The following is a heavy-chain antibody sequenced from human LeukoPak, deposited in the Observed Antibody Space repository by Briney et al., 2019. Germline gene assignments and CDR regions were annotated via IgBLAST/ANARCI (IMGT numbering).Heavy chain of an antibody. CDR3: AKKAQYNGNYPLDY. D-gene: IGHD1-26*01. CDR2: TSDRGDYT. J-gene: IGHJ4*02. V-gene: IGHV3-23*01. CDR1: GFTFSDYY. Sequence: GGSLRLSCAASGFTFSDYYMSWIRQAPGKGLEWVSGTSDRGDYTYYADSVKGRFTISRDNSKNTLYLQMNSLRAEDTALYFCAKKAQYNGNYPLDYWGQGTLVTVSS.